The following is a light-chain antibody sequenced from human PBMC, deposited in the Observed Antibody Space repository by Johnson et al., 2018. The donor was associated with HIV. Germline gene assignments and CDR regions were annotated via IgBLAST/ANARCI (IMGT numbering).Light chain of an antibody. V-gene: IGLV1-51*01. CDR2: DNN. CDR1: SSNIGDNY. CDR3: GTLDGRLSVYV. J-gene: IGLJ1*01. Sequence: QSMLTQPPSVSAAPGQKVTISCSGSSSNIGDNYVSWYQQFPETAPKLLIYDNNKRPSGIPDRFSGSKSGTSATLGITGLQTGDEADYYCGTLDGRLSVYVFGTGTQVTVL.